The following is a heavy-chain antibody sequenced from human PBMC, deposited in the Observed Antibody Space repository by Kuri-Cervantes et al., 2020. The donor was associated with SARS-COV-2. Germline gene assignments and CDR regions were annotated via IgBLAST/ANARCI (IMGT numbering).Heavy chain of an antibody. V-gene: IGHV3-23*01. CDR1: GFTFSSYA. D-gene: IGHD1-26*01. CDR2: ISGSGGST. Sequence: GESLKISCAASGFTFSSYAMSWVRQAPGKGLEWVSAISGSGGSTYYADSVKGRFTISRDNSKNAVYLQMNSLRAEDTAVFHCARDRSGTYCIDYWGQGTLVTVSS. J-gene: IGHJ4*02. CDR3: ARDRSGTYCIDY.